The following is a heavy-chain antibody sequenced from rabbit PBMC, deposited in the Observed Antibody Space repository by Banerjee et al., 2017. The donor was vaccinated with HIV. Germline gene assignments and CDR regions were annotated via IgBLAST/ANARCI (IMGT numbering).Heavy chain of an antibody. CDR1: GFSFSNKYV. Sequence: QEQLEESGGGLVKPEGSLTLTCKASGFSFSNKYVMCWVRQAPGKGLEWIACINTSSGSTWYANWAKGRFTISKTSSTTVTLQMTSLTAADTATYFCARASASGSGYYTLWGPGTLVTVS. D-gene: IGHD1-1*01. CDR2: INTSSGST. CDR3: ARASASGSGYYTL. V-gene: IGHV1S45*01. J-gene: IGHJ4*01.